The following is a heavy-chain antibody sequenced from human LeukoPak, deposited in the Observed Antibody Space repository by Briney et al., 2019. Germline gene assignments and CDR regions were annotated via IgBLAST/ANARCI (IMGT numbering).Heavy chain of an antibody. D-gene: IGHD2-8*01. J-gene: IGHJ4*02. CDR2: ISYDGSDK. Sequence: GGSLRLSCAASGFTFNRFAMHWVRQAPGKGLKWVAVISYDGSDKYYADSVRGRFTISRDSGKNALYLQMNSLRAEDTAVYYCARLPSLRLIDSWGQGTLVTVSS. V-gene: IGHV3-30*03. CDR1: GFTFNRFA. CDR3: ARLPSLRLIDS.